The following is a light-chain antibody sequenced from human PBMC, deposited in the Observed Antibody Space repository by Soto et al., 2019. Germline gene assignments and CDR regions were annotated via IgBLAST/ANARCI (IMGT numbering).Light chain of an antibody. CDR3: QQYEHLPRNA. CDR2: DAS. CDR1: QDISNY. Sequence: DIQMTQSPSSLSASVGDRVTITCQASQDISNYLNWYQQRPGKAPKLLIYDASNLETGVPSRFSGSASGTDFTFTITSLQPEDIATYYCQQYEHLPRNAFGQGTNLQIK. V-gene: IGKV1-33*01. J-gene: IGKJ2*01.